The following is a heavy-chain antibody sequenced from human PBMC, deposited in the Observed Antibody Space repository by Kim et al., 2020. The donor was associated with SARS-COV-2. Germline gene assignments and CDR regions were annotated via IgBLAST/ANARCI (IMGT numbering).Heavy chain of an antibody. D-gene: IGHD2-21*01. CDR1: GGSISSYY. CDR2: IYYSGST. Sequence: SENLSLTCSVSGGSISSYYWSWIRQPPGKGLEWIGYIYYSGSTNYSPSLKSRVTISIDTSKNQFSLKLRSVTAADTAVYYCARHRGQRLDAFDIWGQGTMVPVSS. CDR3: ARHRGQRLDAFDI. V-gene: IGHV4-59*08. J-gene: IGHJ3*02.